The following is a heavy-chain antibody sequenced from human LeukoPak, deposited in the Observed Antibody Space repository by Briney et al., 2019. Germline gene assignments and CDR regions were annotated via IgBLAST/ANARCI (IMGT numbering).Heavy chain of an antibody. CDR3: ARGRHSSSWSPIDY. D-gene: IGHD6-13*01. CDR2: MKEDGSEK. V-gene: IGHV3-7*01. J-gene: IGHJ4*02. CDR1: GFTFSSYW. Sequence: GESLRLSCAASGFTFSSYWMTWVRQAPGKGLEWVACMKEDGSEKYYVDSVKGRFTISRDNAKNSLYLQMNSLRAEDTAMYHCARGRHSSSWSPIDYWGQGTLVTVSS.